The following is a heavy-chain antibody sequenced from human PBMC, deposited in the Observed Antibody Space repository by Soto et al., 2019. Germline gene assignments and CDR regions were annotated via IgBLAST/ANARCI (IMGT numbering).Heavy chain of an antibody. J-gene: IGHJ2*01. CDR2: IFHSGST. CDR3: AREGGSGSPHWYFNV. V-gene: IGHV4-30-2*01. CDR1: GGSISSGGYS. Sequence: QLQLQESGSGLVKPSQTLSLTCAVSGGSISSGGYSWSWLRQPPGKGLEWIGYIFHSGSTYYNPSLKSRVTISVAGSKNPCSLELRSVTAADTAVYYCAREGGSGSPHWYFNVWGRGTLVTVSS. D-gene: IGHD1-26*01.